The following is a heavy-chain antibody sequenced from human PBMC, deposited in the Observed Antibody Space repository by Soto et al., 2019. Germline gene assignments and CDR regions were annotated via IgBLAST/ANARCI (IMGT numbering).Heavy chain of an antibody. CDR3: ARRPNLEWRIYYGMAV. V-gene: IGHV4-39*01. CDR2: IYYSGST. CDR1: GGSISSSSYY. J-gene: IGHJ6*02. Sequence: SETLSLTCTVSGGSISSSSYYWGWIRQPPGKGLEWIGSIYYSGSTYYNPSLKSRVTISVDTSKNQFSLKLSSVTAADTAVYYCARRPNLEWRIYYGMAVWGQGTTVTVSS. D-gene: IGHD3-3*01.